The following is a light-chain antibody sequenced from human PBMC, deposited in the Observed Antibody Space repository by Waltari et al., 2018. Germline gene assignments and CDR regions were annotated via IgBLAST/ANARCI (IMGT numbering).Light chain of an antibody. V-gene: IGLV2-8*01. CDR2: EGS. J-gene: IGLJ3*02. CDR1: SSDVGGSNY. CDR3: SSYGGSNNLV. Sequence: QSALTQPPSASGSPGQSVTISCPGTSSDVGGSNYASWYQQHPGKAPKVMIYEGSKRPSGVPDRFSGSKSGNTASLTVSGVQAEDEADYYCSSYGGSNNLVFGGGTKLTVL.